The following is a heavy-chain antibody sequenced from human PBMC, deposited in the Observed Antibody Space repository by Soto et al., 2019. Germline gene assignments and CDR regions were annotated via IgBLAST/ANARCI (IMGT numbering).Heavy chain of an antibody. J-gene: IGHJ3*02. D-gene: IGHD2-2*01. CDR3: ARAPYQLDAFDI. CDR1: GFTFSSYG. Sequence: VQLVESGGGVVQPGRSLRLSCAASGFTFSSYGMHWVRQAPGKGLEWVAVIWYDGSNKYYADSVKGRFTISRDNSKNTLYLQMNSLRAEDTAVYYCARAPYQLDAFDIWGQGTMVTVSS. CDR2: IWYDGSNK. V-gene: IGHV3-33*01.